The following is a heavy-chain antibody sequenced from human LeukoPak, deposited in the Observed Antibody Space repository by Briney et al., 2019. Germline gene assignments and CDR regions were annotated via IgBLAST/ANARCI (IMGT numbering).Heavy chain of an antibody. Sequence: ASVKVSCKASGYTFTGSYMHWVRQAPGQGLEWMGWINPNSGGTNYAQKFQGRVTMTRDTSISTAYMELSRLRSDDTAVYYCARVIRSGSPTDAFDIWGQGTMVTVSS. CDR2: INPNSGGT. V-gene: IGHV1-2*02. CDR1: GYTFTGSY. D-gene: IGHD1-26*01. CDR3: ARVIRSGSPTDAFDI. J-gene: IGHJ3*02.